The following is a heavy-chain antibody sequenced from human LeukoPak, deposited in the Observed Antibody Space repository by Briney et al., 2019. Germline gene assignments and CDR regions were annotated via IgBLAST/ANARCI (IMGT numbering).Heavy chain of an antibody. D-gene: IGHD3-22*01. J-gene: IGHJ5*02. CDR1: GFIFSNAW. V-gene: IGHV3-15*01. Sequence: TGGSLRLSCAVSGFIFSNAWMSWVRQAPGKRLEWVGRIKSKTDGGTTDYAAPVKGRFTISRDDSKNTLFLQMNSLKTEDTAVYYCTRVVRYDTSDYYELFNWFDPWGQGTLVTVSS. CDR3: TRVVRYDTSDYYELFNWFDP. CDR2: IKSKTDGGTT.